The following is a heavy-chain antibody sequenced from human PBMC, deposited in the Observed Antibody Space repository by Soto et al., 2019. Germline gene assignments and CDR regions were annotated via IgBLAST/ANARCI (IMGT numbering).Heavy chain of an antibody. V-gene: IGHV4-34*01. CDR3: ARGSAFISGWYRY. Sequence: QVQLQQWGAGLLKPSETLSLSCAVYGGSFSGYYWSWIRQPPGKGLEWIGEINHSGSTNYNPSLKSRVTISVDTSKNQFSLKLSSVTAADTAVYYCARGSAFISGWYRYWGQGTLVTVSS. CDR2: INHSGST. D-gene: IGHD6-19*01. CDR1: GGSFSGYY. J-gene: IGHJ4*02.